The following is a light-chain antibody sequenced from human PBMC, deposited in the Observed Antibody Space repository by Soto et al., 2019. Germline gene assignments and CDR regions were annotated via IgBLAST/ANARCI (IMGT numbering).Light chain of an antibody. CDR2: GPS. CDR1: QSVSSSY. Sequence: EIVLTQSPGTLSLSPGERATLSCRASQSVSSSYVAWYQQKPGQAPRLLIYGPSTRATGIPDRFSGSGSGTDFTLTISRLEPEDFAVYYCQQYGSSALTFGGGTKVEIK. CDR3: QQYGSSALT. J-gene: IGKJ4*01. V-gene: IGKV3-20*01.